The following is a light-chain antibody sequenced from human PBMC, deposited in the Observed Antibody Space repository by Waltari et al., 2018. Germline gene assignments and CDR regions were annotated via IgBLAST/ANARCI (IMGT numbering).Light chain of an antibody. J-gene: IGKJ3*01. CDR1: QSLQHRNGNDY. V-gene: IGKV2-28*01. Sequence: DIVMTQSPVSLSVSPGEPASISCRSSQSLQHRNGNDYLAWYLQKPGQSPQLLIYLASKRASGVPDRFSGSGSGTDFTLKISRVEAEDVGVYYCMQALQTGIAFGPGTKVDIK. CDR2: LAS. CDR3: MQALQTGIA.